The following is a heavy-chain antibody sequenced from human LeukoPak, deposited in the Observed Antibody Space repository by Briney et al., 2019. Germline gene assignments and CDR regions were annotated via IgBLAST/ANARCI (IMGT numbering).Heavy chain of an antibody. V-gene: IGHV3-21*01. Sequence: GGSLRLSCAASGFTFSSYSMNWVRQAPGKGLEWVSSISSSSSYIYYADSVKGRFTISRDNAKNSLYLQMNSLRAEDTAVYYCAILLGVILTGYPLGDYWGQGTLVTVSS. CDR1: GFTFSSYS. CDR3: AILLGVILTGYPLGDY. J-gene: IGHJ4*02. CDR2: ISSSSSYI. D-gene: IGHD3-9*01.